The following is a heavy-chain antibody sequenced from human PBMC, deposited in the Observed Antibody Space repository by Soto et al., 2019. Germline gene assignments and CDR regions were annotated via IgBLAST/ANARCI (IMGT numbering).Heavy chain of an antibody. CDR2: ISNNGGST. V-gene: IGHV3-64D*06. CDR1: GFTLSTYA. J-gene: IGHJ4*02. D-gene: IGHD6-13*01. Sequence: GGSLRLSCSASGFTLSTYAMHWVRQAPGKGLEYVSGISNNGGSTYYADSVKGRFTISRDNSKNTLYLQMSSLRADDMAVYYCVKGYSSSWYYYWGQGTLVTVSS. CDR3: VKGYSSSWYYY.